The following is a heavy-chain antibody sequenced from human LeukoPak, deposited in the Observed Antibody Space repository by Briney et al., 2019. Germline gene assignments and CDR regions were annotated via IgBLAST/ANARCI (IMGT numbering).Heavy chain of an antibody. V-gene: IGHV3-66*01. CDR1: GLTVSRKF. CDR2: IYDDGST. J-gene: IGHJ1*01. Sequence: GESLRLSCVVSGLTVSRKFMNWVRQAPGKGLEWVSGIYDDGSTFYADSVKGRFSISRDSSRNTLSLQMSSLRAEDTAVYFCATCGDDCDPRETAWVDFLHWGQGTLVTVSS. CDR3: ATCGDDCDPRETAWVDFLH. D-gene: IGHD2-21*02.